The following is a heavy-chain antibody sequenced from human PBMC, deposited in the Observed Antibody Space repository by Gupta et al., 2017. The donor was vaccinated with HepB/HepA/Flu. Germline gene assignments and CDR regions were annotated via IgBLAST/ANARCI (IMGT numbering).Heavy chain of an antibody. CDR2: IDYSGST. V-gene: IGHV4-39*01. J-gene: IGHJ4*02. CDR3: ARLSGGAVVRDFDY. D-gene: IGHD2/OR15-2a*01. Sequence: QLQLQESGPGLVKPSETLSLTCSVSGGSISSSSYYWGWIRQPPGKGLEWIGRIDYSGSTNCNPSLKSRLTISIDTSKNQFSLNVNSVTAADTAIYYCARLSGGAVVRDFDYWGQGILVTVSS. CDR1: GGSISSSSYY.